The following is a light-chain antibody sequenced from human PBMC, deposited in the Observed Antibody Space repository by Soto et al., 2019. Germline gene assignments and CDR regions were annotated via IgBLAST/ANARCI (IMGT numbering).Light chain of an antibody. CDR2: DAS. CDR1: QSVSSY. V-gene: IGKV3-11*01. Sequence: DIVLTQSPATLSLSPGERATLSCRASQSVSSYLAWYQQKPGQAPRLLIYDASNRATGIPARFIGSGSGTDFTLTISSLEPEDFAVYYCQQRSNWPPYTFGQGTKLEIK. CDR3: QQRSNWPPYT. J-gene: IGKJ2*01.